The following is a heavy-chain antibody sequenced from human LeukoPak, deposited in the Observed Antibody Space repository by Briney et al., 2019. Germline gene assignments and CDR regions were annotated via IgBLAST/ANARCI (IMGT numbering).Heavy chain of an antibody. J-gene: IGHJ6*04. V-gene: IGHV3-23*01. Sequence: GGSLRLSCAASGFTFSSDAMSWVRQAPGKGLEWVSAISGSGGSTYYADSVKGRFTISRDNAKNSLYLQMNSLRAEDTAVYYCAELGITMIGGVWGKGTTVTISS. CDR3: AELGITMIGGV. D-gene: IGHD3-10*02. CDR2: ISGSGGST. CDR1: GFTFSSDA.